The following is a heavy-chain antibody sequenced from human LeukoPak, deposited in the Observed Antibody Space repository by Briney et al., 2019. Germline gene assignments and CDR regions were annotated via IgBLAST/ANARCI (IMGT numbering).Heavy chain of an antibody. CDR3: ASAYDSSGYYGGDY. J-gene: IGHJ4*02. CDR2: INHSGST. CDR1: GGSFSGYY. D-gene: IGHD3-22*01. V-gene: IGHV4-34*01. Sequence: SETLSLTCAVYGGSFSGYYWSWIRQPPGKGLEWIGEINHSGSTNYNPSLKSRVTISLDTSKNQFSLKLSPVTAADTAVYYCASAYDSSGYYGGDYWGQGTLVTVSS.